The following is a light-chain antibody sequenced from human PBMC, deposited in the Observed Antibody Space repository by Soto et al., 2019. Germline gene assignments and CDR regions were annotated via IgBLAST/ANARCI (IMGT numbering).Light chain of an antibody. Sequence: EIVLTQSPGTLSLSPGERATLSCRASQTISSSDLAWYQQKPGQATRLLIFGASSRAPDIPDRFSGSGSGTDFTLTISRLDPEDFAVYYCQVSANSPPKYTFGDGTKLEI. J-gene: IGKJ2*01. CDR3: QVSANSPPKYT. CDR1: QTISSSD. V-gene: IGKV3-20*01. CDR2: GAS.